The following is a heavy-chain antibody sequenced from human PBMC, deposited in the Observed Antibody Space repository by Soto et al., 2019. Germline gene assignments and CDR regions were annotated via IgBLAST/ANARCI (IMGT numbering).Heavy chain of an antibody. V-gene: IGHV3-33*01. D-gene: IGHD6-6*01. CDR2: IWYDGSNK. J-gene: IGHJ6*03. Sequence: GGSLRLSCAASGFTFSNYGMHWVRQAPGKGLEWVAVIWYDGSNKYYADSVKGRFTISRDNSKNTLYLQMNSLRAEDAAVYYCARAPSYTIAARPDYYYYMDVWGKGTTVTVSS. CDR3: ARAPSYTIAARPDYYYYMDV. CDR1: GFTFSNYG.